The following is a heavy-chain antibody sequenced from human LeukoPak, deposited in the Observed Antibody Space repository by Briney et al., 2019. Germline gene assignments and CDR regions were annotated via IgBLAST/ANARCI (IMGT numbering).Heavy chain of an antibody. CDR2: ISSSGSTI. Sequence: GGSLRLSCAASGFTFSRYGMNWVRQAPGKGLEWVSYISSSGSTIYYADSVKGRFTISRDNAKNSLYLQMNSLRAEDTAVYYCASFAGDAFDIWGQGTMVTVSS. J-gene: IGHJ3*02. D-gene: IGHD3-3*01. V-gene: IGHV3-48*03. CDR1: GFTFSRYG. CDR3: ASFAGDAFDI.